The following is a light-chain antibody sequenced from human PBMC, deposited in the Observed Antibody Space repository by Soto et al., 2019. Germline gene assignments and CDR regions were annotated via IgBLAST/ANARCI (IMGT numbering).Light chain of an antibody. CDR2: GAS. J-gene: IGKJ1*01. CDR1: QNVRTF. V-gene: IGKV3-11*01. Sequence: EVVLTQSPATLSLSPGERATLSCRASQNVRTFLDWYQQKPGQPPRLLIYGASNRATGIPARFSGSGSGTDFTLTISSLEPADFAVYYCQQHSHWPPWTFGQGTRVEIQ. CDR3: QQHSHWPPWT.